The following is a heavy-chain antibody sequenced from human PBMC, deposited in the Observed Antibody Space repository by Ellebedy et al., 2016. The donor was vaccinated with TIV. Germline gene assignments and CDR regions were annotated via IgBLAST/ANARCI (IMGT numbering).Heavy chain of an antibody. V-gene: IGHV3-48*02. CDR2: ISSSSSTI. D-gene: IGHD6-13*01. Sequence: GESLKISCAASRFSFSSYSMNWVRQAPGKGLEWVSYISSSSSTIYYADSVKGRFTISRDNAKNSLYLQMNSLRDEDTALYFCAKETAAVGVPLFEFWGQGILVTVSS. CDR3: AKETAAVGVPLFEF. CDR1: RFSFSSYS. J-gene: IGHJ4*02.